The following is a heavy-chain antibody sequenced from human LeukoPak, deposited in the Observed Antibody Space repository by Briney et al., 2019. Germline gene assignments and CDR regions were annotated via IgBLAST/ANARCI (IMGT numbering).Heavy chain of an antibody. CDR3: TKLPSAVSIDY. V-gene: IGHV3-23*01. J-gene: IGHJ4*02. D-gene: IGHD6-13*01. CDR2: ISTSSSYI. Sequence: GGSLRLSCAASGFTFSSYGMSWVRQAPGKGLEWVSSISTSSSYIYYADSVKGRFTISRDNPKNTLFLQMDSLRAEDTAIYYCTKLPSAVSIDYWGQGTLVTVSS. CDR1: GFTFSSYG.